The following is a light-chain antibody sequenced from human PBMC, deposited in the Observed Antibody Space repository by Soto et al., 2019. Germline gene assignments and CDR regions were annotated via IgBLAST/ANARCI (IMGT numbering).Light chain of an antibody. Sequence: DIQMTQSPSTLSASVGDRVTITCRASQSIATWSAWYQQKPGKAPNLLIYDASNLQSGVPSRFSGSGSGTEFTLTISSLQPDDFATYYCQQYHTYWAFGQGTKVEIK. J-gene: IGKJ1*01. CDR3: QQYHTYWA. V-gene: IGKV1-5*01. CDR1: QSIATW. CDR2: DAS.